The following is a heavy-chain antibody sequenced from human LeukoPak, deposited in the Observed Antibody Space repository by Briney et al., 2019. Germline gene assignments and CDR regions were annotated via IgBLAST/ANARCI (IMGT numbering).Heavy chain of an antibody. Sequence: GGSLRLSCAASGFTFSSYGMHWVRQAPGKGLEWVAVISYDGSNKYYADSVKGRFTISRDNSKNTLYLQMNSLRAEDTAVYYCAKDTDYDIFKTPGLFDYWGQGTLVTVSS. D-gene: IGHD3-9*01. CDR3: AKDTDYDIFKTPGLFDY. CDR1: GFTFSSYG. J-gene: IGHJ4*02. CDR2: ISYDGSNK. V-gene: IGHV3-30*18.